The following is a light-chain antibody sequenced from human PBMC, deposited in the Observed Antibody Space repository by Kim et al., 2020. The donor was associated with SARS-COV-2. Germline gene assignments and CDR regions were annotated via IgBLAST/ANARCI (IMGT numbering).Light chain of an antibody. CDR3: QQYENLPLT. J-gene: IGKJ4*01. CDR2: DAS. V-gene: IGKV1-33*01. Sequence: DIQLTQSPSSLSTSVGDRVTNTCQASQGIANYLNWYQQKPGKPPKLLIYDASNLETGVPARFSGSGSGTHFTFTISSLQPEDIAAYYCQQYENLPLTFGGGTKVDIK. CDR1: QGIANY.